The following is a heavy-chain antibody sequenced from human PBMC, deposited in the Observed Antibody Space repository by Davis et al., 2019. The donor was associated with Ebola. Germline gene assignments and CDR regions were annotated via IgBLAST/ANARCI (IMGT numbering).Heavy chain of an antibody. V-gene: IGHV3-30-3*01. CDR2: ISYDGSNK. D-gene: IGHD3-9*01. Sequence: PGGSLRLSCAASGFTFSSYAMHWVRQAPGKGLERVAVISYDGSNKYYADSVKGRFTISRDNSKNTLYLQMNSLRAEDTAVYYCARDLDTDGDYWGQGTLVTVSS. CDR3: ARDLDTDGDY. J-gene: IGHJ4*02. CDR1: GFTFSSYA.